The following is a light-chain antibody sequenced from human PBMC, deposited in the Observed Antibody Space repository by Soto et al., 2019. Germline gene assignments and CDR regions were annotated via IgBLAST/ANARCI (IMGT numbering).Light chain of an antibody. V-gene: IGLV1-40*01. J-gene: IGLJ1*01. Sequence: QSALTQPPSVSGAPGQRVAISCTGTGSNIGAGSDVHWYQQLPGTAPKLLVYANNNRPSGVPDRFSGSKSATSASLAITGLQAEDEADYYCQSYDSSLSAWVFGTGTKLTVL. CDR2: ANN. CDR1: GSNIGAGSD. CDR3: QSYDSSLSAWV.